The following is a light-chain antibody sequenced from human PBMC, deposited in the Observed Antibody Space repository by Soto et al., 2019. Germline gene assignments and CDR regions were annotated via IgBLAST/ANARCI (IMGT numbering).Light chain of an antibody. Sequence: IQLTQSPSSLSASVGNRVNITCRASQGISTWLAWYQLKPEKAPKSLIYAASALQGGVQSRFSGSGSGTDFTLTVRSLQPEDFATYYCKQYNSYPRTFGQGTKVDIK. CDR2: AAS. J-gene: IGKJ1*01. CDR1: QGISTW. V-gene: IGKV1D-16*01. CDR3: KQYNSYPRT.